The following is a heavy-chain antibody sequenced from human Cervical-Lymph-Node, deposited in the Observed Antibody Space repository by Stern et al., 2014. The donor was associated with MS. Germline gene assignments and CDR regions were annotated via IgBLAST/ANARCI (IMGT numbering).Heavy chain of an antibody. V-gene: IGHV1-18*01. CDR3: ARTYVRAFDY. J-gene: IGHJ4*02. CDR1: GYTFTNYG. CDR2: ISAYNGDP. D-gene: IGHD3-16*01. Sequence: HVQLVQSGSEVKKPGASVKVSCKASGYTFTNYGITWVRQAPGQGLEWMGWISAYNGDPNYAQNLQGRVTMTTDTSMTTAYMELRSLRSDDTAVYYCARTYVRAFDYWGQGSLVTVSS.